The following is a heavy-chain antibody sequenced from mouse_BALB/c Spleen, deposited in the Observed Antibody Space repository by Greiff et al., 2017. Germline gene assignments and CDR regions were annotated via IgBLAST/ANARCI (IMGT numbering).Heavy chain of an antibody. V-gene: IGHV1S81*02. J-gene: IGHJ3*01. D-gene: IGHD1-1*01. CDR1: GYTFTSYW. CDR3: ARLRRSWFAY. Sequence: VQLQQPGAELVKPGASVKLSCKASGYTFTSYWMHWVKQRPGQGLEWIGEINPSNGRTNYNEKFKSKATLTVDKSSSTAYMQLSSLTSEDSAVYYCARLRRSWFAYWGQGTLVTVSA. CDR2: INPSNGRT.